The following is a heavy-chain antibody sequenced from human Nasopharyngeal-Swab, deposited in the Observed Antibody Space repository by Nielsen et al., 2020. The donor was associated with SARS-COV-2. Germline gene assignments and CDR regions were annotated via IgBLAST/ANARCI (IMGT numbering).Heavy chain of an antibody. J-gene: IGHJ4*02. Sequence: GESLKISCAASGFTFSSYAMSWVRQAPGKGLEWVSAISGSGGSTYYADSVKGRFTISRDNSKNTLYLQMNSLRAEDTAVYYCAKDLGWEENYWGQGTLVTVSS. CDR1: GFTFSSYA. V-gene: IGHV3-23*01. D-gene: IGHD1-26*01. CDR3: AKDLGWEENY. CDR2: ISGSGGST.